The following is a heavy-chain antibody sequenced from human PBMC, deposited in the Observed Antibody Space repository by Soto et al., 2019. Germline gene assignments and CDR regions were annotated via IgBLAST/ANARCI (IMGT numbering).Heavy chain of an antibody. CDR3: VMVDNYVTPTPQDV. D-gene: IGHD3-16*01. V-gene: IGHV1-18*01. Sequence: QVQLVQSGDEVKKPGASVKVSCKASGYIFVNYGIAWVRQAPGQGLEWMGWISPYTGNTHSATKIQGKLTITTDTSTSTASMDLGSLTSDDTAVYYCVMVDNYVTPTPQDVWGQGTTVTVSS. CDR1: GYIFVNYG. CDR2: ISPYTGNT. J-gene: IGHJ6*02.